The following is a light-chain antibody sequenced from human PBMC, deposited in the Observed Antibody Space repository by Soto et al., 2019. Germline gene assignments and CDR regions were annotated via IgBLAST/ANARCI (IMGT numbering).Light chain of an antibody. V-gene: IGLV2-8*01. CDR3: SSYAGSNNFDVV. CDR1: TSDVGGYNY. Sequence: QSVLTQPPSASGSPGQSVTISCTGTTSDVGGYNYVSWYQQHPGKAPKLVIYEVDKRPSGVPDRFSGSKSGNTASLTVSGLQAEDEADYYCSSYAGSNNFDVVFGGGTQLTVL. J-gene: IGLJ2*01. CDR2: EVD.